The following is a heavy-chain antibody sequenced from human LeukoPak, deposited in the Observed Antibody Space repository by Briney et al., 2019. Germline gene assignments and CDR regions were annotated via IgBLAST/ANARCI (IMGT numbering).Heavy chain of an antibody. Sequence: GGSLRLSCAASGFSFNLGNMLWVRQAPGKGLEWVSSISSSSTYIYYADSLEGRFTISRDNVRNSLYLQMYSLRAEDTAVYYCAYDSGGYYSLYYYTVKDYWGQGTTVTVSS. J-gene: IGHJ6*02. CDR3: AYDSGGYYSLYYYTVKDY. D-gene: IGHD3-22*01. CDR1: GFSFNLGN. CDR2: ISSSSTYI. V-gene: IGHV3-21*01.